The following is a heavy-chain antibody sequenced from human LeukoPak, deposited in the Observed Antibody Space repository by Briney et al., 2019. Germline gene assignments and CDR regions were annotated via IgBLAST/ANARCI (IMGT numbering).Heavy chain of an antibody. Sequence: GGSLRLSCSASRFTFSTYAMHWVRQAPGKGLEYVSAISSNGGSTYYADSVKGRFTISRDNSKNTLYLQMSSLRAEDTAVYHCVKDDSYSYDRIGRAYWGQGTLVTVSS. CDR1: RFTFSTYA. D-gene: IGHD3-22*01. J-gene: IGHJ4*02. CDR3: VKDDSYSYDRIGRAY. V-gene: IGHV3-64D*09. CDR2: ISSNGGST.